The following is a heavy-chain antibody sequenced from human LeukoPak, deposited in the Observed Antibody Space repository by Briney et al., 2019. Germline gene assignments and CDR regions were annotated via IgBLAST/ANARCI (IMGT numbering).Heavy chain of an antibody. J-gene: IGHJ4*02. V-gene: IGHV3-9*01. Sequence: PGRSLRLSCAASGFTFDDYAMHWVRQAPGKGLEWVSGISWNSGSIGYADSAKGRFTISRDNAKNSLYLQMNSLRAEDTALYYCAKDIAAAGMGYFDYWGQGTLVTVSS. CDR2: ISWNSGSI. D-gene: IGHD6-13*01. CDR1: GFTFDDYA. CDR3: AKDIAAAGMGYFDY.